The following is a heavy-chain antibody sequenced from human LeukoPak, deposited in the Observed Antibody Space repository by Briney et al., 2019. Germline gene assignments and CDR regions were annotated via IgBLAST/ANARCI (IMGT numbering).Heavy chain of an antibody. CDR2: MYYSGST. CDR1: GGSISNYY. V-gene: IGHV4-59*01. CDR3: ARLYSSSLGRVFDY. D-gene: IGHD6-13*01. J-gene: IGHJ4*02. Sequence: SETLSLTCTVSGGSISNYYWSWIRQPPGKGLEWIGYMYYSGSTNYNPSLKSRVTISVDTSKNQFSLKLSSVTAADTAIYYCARLYSSSLGRVFDYWGQGTLVTVSS.